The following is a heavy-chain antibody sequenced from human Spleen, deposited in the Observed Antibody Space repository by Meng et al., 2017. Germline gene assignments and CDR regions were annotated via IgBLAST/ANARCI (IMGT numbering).Heavy chain of an antibody. D-gene: IGHD2-2*01. CDR1: GFTFSNSA. CDR3: ARKAGNCISTTCYSLDY. Sequence: GESLKISCAASGFTFSNSAIHWVRQAPGKGLEWVSVISSDGRNKYYADAVKGRFSISRDNSKNTLYLQMDSLRTEDTAVYFCARKAGNCISTTCYSLDYWGQGTLVTVSS. V-gene: IGHV3-30*04. J-gene: IGHJ4*02. CDR2: ISSDGRNK.